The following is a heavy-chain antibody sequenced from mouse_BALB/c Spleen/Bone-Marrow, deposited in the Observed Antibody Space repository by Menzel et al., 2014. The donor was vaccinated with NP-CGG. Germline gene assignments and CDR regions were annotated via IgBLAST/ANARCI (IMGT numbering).Heavy chain of an antibody. V-gene: IGHV5-2*03. Sequence: EVKLEESGGGLVQPGESLKLSCESNEYEFPSHDMSWVRKTPEKRLELVAAINSDGGITNYPDTMERRFTISRDNTKKTLYLQMSSLRSEDTALYYCARHGLYYAMDYWGQGTSVTVSS. CDR3: ARHGLYYAMDY. J-gene: IGHJ4*01. D-gene: IGHD2-4*01. CDR1: EYEFPSHD. CDR2: INSDGGIT.